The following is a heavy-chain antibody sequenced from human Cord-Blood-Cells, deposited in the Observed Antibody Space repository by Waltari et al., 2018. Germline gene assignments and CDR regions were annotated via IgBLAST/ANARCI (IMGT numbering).Heavy chain of an antibody. Sequence: EVQLVESGGGLVKPGGSLRLSCAASGFTFSSYSMNWVRQAPGKGLEWVSSISSSSSYIYYADSVKGRFTISRDNAKTSLYLQMNRLRAEDTAVYYCARVRRGATTDYWGQGTLVTVSS. CDR3: ARVRRGATTDY. J-gene: IGHJ4*02. CDR1: GFTFSSYS. CDR2: ISSSSSYI. D-gene: IGHD1-26*01. V-gene: IGHV3-21*01.